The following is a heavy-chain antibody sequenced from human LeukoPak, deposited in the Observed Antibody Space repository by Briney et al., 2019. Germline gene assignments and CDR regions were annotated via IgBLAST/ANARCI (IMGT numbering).Heavy chain of an antibody. J-gene: IGHJ6*03. CDR1: GFTFSSYW. CDR2: ISWNSGSI. D-gene: IGHD6-19*01. V-gene: IGHV3-9*03. CDR3: AKVSGWNYYYYMYV. Sequence: GGSLRLSCAASGFTFSSYWMSWVRQAPGKGLEWVSGISWNSGSIDYADSVKGRFTISRDNAKNSLYLQMNSLRAEDMALYYCAKVSGWNYYYYMYVWGKGTTVTVSS.